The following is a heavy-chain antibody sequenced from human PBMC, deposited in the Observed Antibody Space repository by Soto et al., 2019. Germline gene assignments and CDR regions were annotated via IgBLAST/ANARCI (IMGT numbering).Heavy chain of an antibody. J-gene: IGHJ4*02. D-gene: IGHD6-13*01. CDR2: IKQDGSEK. Sequence: EVQLVESGGGLVQPGGSLRLSCAASGFTFSSYWMSWVRQAPGKGLEWVANIKQDGSEKYYVDSVKGRFTISRDNAKNSLYLQMNSLRVEDTAVYYCARASRRLIIAAAGTGCDYWGQGTLVTVSS. CDR3: ARASRRLIIAAAGTGCDY. CDR1: GFTFSSYW. V-gene: IGHV3-7*04.